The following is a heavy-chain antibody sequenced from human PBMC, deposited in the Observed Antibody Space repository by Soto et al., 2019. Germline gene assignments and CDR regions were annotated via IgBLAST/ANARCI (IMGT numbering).Heavy chain of an antibody. CDR2: INSDGSST. CDR3: ARDGYYYDSSGYYVFSY. CDR1: GFTFSSYW. V-gene: IGHV3-74*01. J-gene: IGHJ4*02. D-gene: IGHD3-22*01. Sequence: EVQLVESGGGLVRPGGSLRLSCAASGFTFSSYWMHWVRQAPGKGLVWVSRINSDGSSTSYADSVKGRFTISRDNAKNTLYLQMNSLRAEDTAVYYCARDGYYYDSSGYYVFSYWGQGTLVTVSS.